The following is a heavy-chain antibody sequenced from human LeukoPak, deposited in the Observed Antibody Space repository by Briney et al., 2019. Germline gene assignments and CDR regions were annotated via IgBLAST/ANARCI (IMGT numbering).Heavy chain of an antibody. J-gene: IGHJ5*02. V-gene: IGHV1-3*01. Sequence: ASVKVSCKASGYTFTSYAMHWVRQAPGQRLEWMGWINAGNGNTKYSQKLQGRVTMTTGTSTSTAYMELRSLRSDDTAVYYCARVVSSSENYYDSSVKSGWFDPWGQGTLVTVSS. CDR1: GYTFTSYA. D-gene: IGHD3-22*01. CDR2: INAGNGNT. CDR3: ARVVSSSENYYDSSVKSGWFDP.